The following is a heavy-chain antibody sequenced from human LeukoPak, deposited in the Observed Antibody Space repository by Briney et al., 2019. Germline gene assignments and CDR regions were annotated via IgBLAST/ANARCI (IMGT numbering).Heavy chain of an antibody. J-gene: IGHJ3*02. Sequence: SETLSLTCTVSGGSISSSSYYWGWIRQPPGTGLEWIGSIYYSGSTYYNPSLKSRVTISVDTSKNQFSLKLSSVTAADTAVYYCARGRITYYDFWSGAFNIWGQGTMVTVSS. D-gene: IGHD3-3*01. CDR2: IYYSGST. CDR1: GGSISSSSYY. V-gene: IGHV4-39*01. CDR3: ARGRITYYDFWSGAFNI.